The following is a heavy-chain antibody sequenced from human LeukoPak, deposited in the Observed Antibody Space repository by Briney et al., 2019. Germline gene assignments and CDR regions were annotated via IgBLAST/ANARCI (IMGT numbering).Heavy chain of an antibody. V-gene: IGHV4-59*01. CDR2: IYFTGTT. CDR3: ARQQQLDV. CDR1: GGSINSYY. J-gene: IGHJ6*02. D-gene: IGHD1/OR15-1a*01. Sequence: SETLSLTCTVSGGSINSYYWTWLRQSPGKGLEWIGHIYFTGTTTYNPSLKSRVTISVDRSKNQFSLRLTSVTAADTAVYYCARQQQLDVWGPGTTVTVSS.